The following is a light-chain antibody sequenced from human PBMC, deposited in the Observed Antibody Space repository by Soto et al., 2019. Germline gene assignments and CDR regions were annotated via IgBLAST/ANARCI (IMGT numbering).Light chain of an antibody. V-gene: IGKV1-39*01. CDR1: QSISSY. CDR2: AAS. J-gene: IGKJ1*01. CDR3: QQSFSTPWT. Sequence: DIQMTQSPSSLSASVGDRVTITCRASQSISSYLIWHQQKPGKAPNLLIYAASSLQRGVPSRFSGSGSGTDFTLTISSLQPEDFATFYCQQSFSTPWTFGQGTKVEIK.